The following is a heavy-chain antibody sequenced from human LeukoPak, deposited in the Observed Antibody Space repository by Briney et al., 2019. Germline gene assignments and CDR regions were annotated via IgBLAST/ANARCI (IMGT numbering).Heavy chain of an antibody. Sequence: SETLSLTCTVSGGSISSSSYYWGWIRQPPGKGLEWIGSIYHSGSTYYNPSLKSRVTISVDTSKNQFSLKLSSVTAADTAVYYCARVPRVVVPAAMSWYFDLWGRGTLVTVSS. CDR1: GGSISSSSYY. V-gene: IGHV4-39*07. D-gene: IGHD2-2*01. CDR2: IYHSGST. J-gene: IGHJ2*01. CDR3: ARVPRVVVPAAMSWYFDL.